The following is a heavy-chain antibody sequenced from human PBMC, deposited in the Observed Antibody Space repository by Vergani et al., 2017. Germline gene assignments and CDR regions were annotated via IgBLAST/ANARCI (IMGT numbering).Heavy chain of an antibody. CDR3: ARMRGRYGDYFDY. D-gene: IGHD1-14*01. V-gene: IGHV3-33*01. Sequence: QVQLVESGGGVVQPGRSLRLSCAASGFTFSSYGMHWVRQAPGKGLEWVAVIWYDGSNKYYADSVKGRFTISRDNSKNTLYLQMNSLGAEDTAVYYCARMRGRYGDYFDYWGQGTLVTVSS. J-gene: IGHJ4*02. CDR1: GFTFSSYG. CDR2: IWYDGSNK.